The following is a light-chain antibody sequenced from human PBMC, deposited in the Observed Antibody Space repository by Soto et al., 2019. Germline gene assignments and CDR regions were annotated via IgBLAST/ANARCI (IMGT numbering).Light chain of an antibody. CDR1: QTLXXX. Sequence: DIQMTQSPSTLSASVGDRVTITCRASQTLXXXLAWDQPKPGKAPKLLIYDVSNLGSGVPSRFSGSGSGTEFTLTISSLQPDDFATYYCQQYNSYSLTFGGGTKVEIK. V-gene: IGKV1-5*01. J-gene: IGKJ4*01. CDR2: DVS. CDR3: QQYNSYSLT.